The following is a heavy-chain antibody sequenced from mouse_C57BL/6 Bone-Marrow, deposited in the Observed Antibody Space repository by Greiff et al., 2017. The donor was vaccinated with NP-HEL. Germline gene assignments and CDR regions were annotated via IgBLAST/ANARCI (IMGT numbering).Heavy chain of an antibody. D-gene: IGHD2-4*01. J-gene: IGHJ2*01. CDR3: ARSDYYDYP. Sequence: QVQLQQSGAELVKPGASVKLSCKASGYAFSSYWMHWVKQRSGQGLEWIGQIYPGGGDTHYNRKFKDKATLTADKSSSTAYMQLSSLTSEDAAVYFCARSDYYDYPWGQGTTLTVSS. CDR1: GYAFSSYW. CDR2: IYPGGGDT. V-gene: IGHV1-80*01.